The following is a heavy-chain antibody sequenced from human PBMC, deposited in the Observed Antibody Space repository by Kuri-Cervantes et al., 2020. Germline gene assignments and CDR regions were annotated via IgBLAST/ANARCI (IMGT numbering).Heavy chain of an antibody. J-gene: IGHJ3*02. CDR1: GGTFSSYA. V-gene: IGHV1-69*05. Sequence: SVKVSCKASGGTFSSYAISWVRQAPGQGLEWMGGIIPIFGTANYAQKFQGRVTITTDESTSTAYMELRSLRSEDTAVYYCARGGWDRSGSYPGAFDIWGQGTMVTVSS. CDR3: ARGGWDRSGSYPGAFDI. D-gene: IGHD1-26*01. CDR2: IIPIFGTA.